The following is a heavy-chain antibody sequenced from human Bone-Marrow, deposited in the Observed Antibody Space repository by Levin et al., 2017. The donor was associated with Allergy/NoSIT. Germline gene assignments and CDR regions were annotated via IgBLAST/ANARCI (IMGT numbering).Heavy chain of an antibody. Sequence: SGGSLRLSCAASGFTFSTYAMHWVRQAPGEGLEWVAAISYDGSNKYSADSVKGRFVISRDESKNTLFLQMNSLTADDTAVYYCAKSSQKDLLYFAESAEYFQEWGQGTLVTVSS. V-gene: IGHV3-30*18. CDR3: AKSSQKDLLYFAESAEYFQE. D-gene: IGHD3-10*01. CDR2: ISYDGSNK. J-gene: IGHJ1*01. CDR1: GFTFSTYA.